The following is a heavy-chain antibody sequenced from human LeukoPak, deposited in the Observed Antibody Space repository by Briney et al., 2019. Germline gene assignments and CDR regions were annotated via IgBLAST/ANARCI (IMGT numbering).Heavy chain of an antibody. V-gene: IGHV4-39*01. Sequence: PSETLSLTCTVSGGSISSSSYYWGWIRQPPGKGLEWIGSIYYSGSTYYNPSLKSRVTISVDTSKNQFSLKLSSVTAADTAVYYCARHKGTPTAAGVYYYYGMDVWGQGTAVTVSS. CDR2: IYYSGST. D-gene: IGHD6-13*01. CDR1: GGSISSSSYY. J-gene: IGHJ6*02. CDR3: ARHKGTPTAAGVYYYYGMDV.